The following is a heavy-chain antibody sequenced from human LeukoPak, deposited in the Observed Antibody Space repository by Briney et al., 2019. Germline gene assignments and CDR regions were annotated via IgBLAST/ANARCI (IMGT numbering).Heavy chain of an antibody. CDR2: IYYSGST. CDR1: GGSISSSSHY. J-gene: IGHJ4*02. D-gene: IGHD2-8*02. V-gene: IGHV4-39*07. Sequence: SETLSLTCSVSGGSISSSSHYWDWIRQPPGEGLEWIGSIYYSGSTYYNPSLKSRVTISVDTSKNQFSLRLISVTAADTAVYYCAREDTGGLDYWGQGILVTVSP. CDR3: AREDTGGLDY.